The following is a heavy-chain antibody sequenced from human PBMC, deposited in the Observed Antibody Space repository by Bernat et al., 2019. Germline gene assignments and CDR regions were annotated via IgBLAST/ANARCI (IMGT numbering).Heavy chain of an antibody. J-gene: IGHJ6*03. CDR2: IKQDGSEK. D-gene: IGHD2-15*01. CDR3: ARVEAGPYYYYYYMDV. Sequence: EVQLVESGGGLVQPGGSLRLSCAASGFTFSSYWMSWVRQAPGKGLEWVANIKQDGSEKYYVDSVKGRFTISRDNAKNSLYLQMNSLRAEDTAVYYCARVEAGPYYYYYYMDVWGKGTTVTVSS. CDR1: GFTFSSYW. V-gene: IGHV3-7*01.